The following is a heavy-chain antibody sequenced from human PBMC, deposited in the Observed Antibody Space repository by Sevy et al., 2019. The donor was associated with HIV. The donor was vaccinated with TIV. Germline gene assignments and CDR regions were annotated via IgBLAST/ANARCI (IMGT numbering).Heavy chain of an antibody. Sequence: GGSLRLSCAASGFTFSSYSMNWVRQAPGKGLEWVSYISCSSSTIYYADSVKGRFTISRDNAKNSLYLQMNSLRDEDTDVYYGASDSSFTIFGVVSAFHIWGQGTMVTVSS. CDR2: ISCSSSTI. D-gene: IGHD3-3*01. CDR1: GFTFSSYS. CDR3: ASDSSFTIFGVVSAFHI. J-gene: IGHJ3*02. V-gene: IGHV3-48*02.